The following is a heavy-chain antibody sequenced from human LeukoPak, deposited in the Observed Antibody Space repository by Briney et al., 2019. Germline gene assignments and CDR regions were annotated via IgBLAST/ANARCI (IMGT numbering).Heavy chain of an antibody. J-gene: IGHJ4*02. D-gene: IGHD2-21*02. CDR1: VYTLTHYY. CDR2: INPNSGGT. CDR3: ARSGLLSLYFDY. V-gene: IGHV1-2*02. Sequence: ASVTVSCKPSVYTLTHYYIHWVRQAPGQGLAGMGWINPNSGGTNYAQKFQGRVTMTRDTSTSTAYMELSRLRADDTAVYYCARSGLLSLYFDYWGQGTLVTVPS.